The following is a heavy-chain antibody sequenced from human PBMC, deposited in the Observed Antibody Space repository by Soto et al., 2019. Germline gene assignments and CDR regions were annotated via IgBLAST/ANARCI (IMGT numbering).Heavy chain of an antibody. CDR2: IIPIFGTA. D-gene: IGHD6-13*01. V-gene: IGHV1-69*01. J-gene: IGHJ4*02. CDR1: GGTFSSYA. Sequence: QVQLVQSGAEVKKPGSSVKVSCKASGGTFSSYAISWVRQAPGQGLEWMGGIIPIFGTANYAQKFQGRVTITADESTSAADMELSSLRSEDTAVYYCARVAREGVVAAAGALDYWGQGTLVTVSS. CDR3: ARVAREGVVAAAGALDY.